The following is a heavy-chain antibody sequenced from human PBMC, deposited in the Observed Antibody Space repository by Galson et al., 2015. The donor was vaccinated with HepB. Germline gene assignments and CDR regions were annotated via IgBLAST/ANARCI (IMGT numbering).Heavy chain of an antibody. CDR3: AKDAVTTFGLVVGLGYFGS. CDR1: GFNISSDA. V-gene: IGHV3-23*01. J-gene: IGHJ4*02. D-gene: IGHD3/OR15-3a*01. CDR2: LSASGAGT. Sequence: SLRLSCAGSGFNISSDAMSWVRQVPGKGLQWVSALSASGAGTFYADSVKGRFTISRDISKNTLYLQWNSLRVEDTAIYYCAKDAVTTFGLVVGLGYFGSWGQGTLVTVSS.